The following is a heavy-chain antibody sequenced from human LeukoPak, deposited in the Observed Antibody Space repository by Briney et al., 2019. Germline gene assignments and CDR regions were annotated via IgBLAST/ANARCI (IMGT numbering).Heavy chain of an antibody. J-gene: IGHJ6*03. Sequence: GGSLRLSCAASGFTFSSYGMHWVRQAPGKGREWVAVISYDGGNKYYADSVKGRFTIYRDNSNNTLYLQMNSLRAEDTAVYYCAKDGETEVGALPYYYYYYYMDVWGKGTTVTVSS. CDR3: AKDGETEVGALPYYYYYYYMDV. CDR1: GFTFSSYG. V-gene: IGHV3-30*18. D-gene: IGHD1-26*01. CDR2: ISYDGGNK.